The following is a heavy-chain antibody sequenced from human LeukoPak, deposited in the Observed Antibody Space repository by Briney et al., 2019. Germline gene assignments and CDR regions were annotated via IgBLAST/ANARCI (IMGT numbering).Heavy chain of an antibody. J-gene: IGHJ3*02. V-gene: IGHV5-51*01. CDR2: IYAGDSDT. D-gene: IGHD3-22*01. Sequence: GESLKISCKGSGYSFPTYWIAWVRQMPGKGLEWVGIIYAGDSDTRYSPSFQGQVTISADKSISTAYLQWSSLKASDTAMYYCARTYYYDSSGYNWDAFDIWGQGTMVTVSS. CDR3: ARTYYYDSSGYNWDAFDI. CDR1: GYSFPTYW.